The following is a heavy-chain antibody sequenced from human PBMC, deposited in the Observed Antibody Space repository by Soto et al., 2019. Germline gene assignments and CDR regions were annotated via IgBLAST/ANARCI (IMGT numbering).Heavy chain of an antibody. V-gene: IGHV2-5*02. Sequence: QITLKESGPTLVKPTQTLTLTCTFSGFPLSTPGVGVGWVRQPPGKALEWLALIFWDDDKRYSPSLKSRLTITKDTSKNQVVLTMTNMDPVDTATYYCASSTGYRIFDCWGQGTLVAVSS. CDR2: IFWDDDK. CDR3: ASSTGYRIFDC. J-gene: IGHJ4*02. CDR1: GFPLSTPGVG. D-gene: IGHD3-9*01.